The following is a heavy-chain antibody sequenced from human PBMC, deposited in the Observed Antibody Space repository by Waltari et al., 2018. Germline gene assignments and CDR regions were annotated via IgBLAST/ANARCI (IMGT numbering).Heavy chain of an antibody. Sequence: EVQLVESGGGLVQPGGSLRLSCAASGCTFSSYWMHWVRQATGKGLAWVLRMNSDGSSTSYADSVKCRFTISRDNAKNTLYLQMNSLRSEDTAVYYCASYMTTVPRRAFDIGGQGTMVTVSS. V-gene: IGHV3-74*01. CDR3: ASYMTTVPRRAFDI. J-gene: IGHJ3*02. D-gene: IGHD4-17*01. CDR1: GCTFSSYW. CDR2: MNSDGSST.